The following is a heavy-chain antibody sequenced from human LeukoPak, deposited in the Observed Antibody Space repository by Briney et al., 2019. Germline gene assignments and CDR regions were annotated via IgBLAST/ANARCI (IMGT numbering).Heavy chain of an antibody. J-gene: IGHJ5*02. Sequence: PSETLSLTCAVYGGSFSGYYWSWIRQPPGKGLEWIGEINHSGSTNYNPSLKSRVIISVDTSKNQFSLKLSSVTAADTAVYYCAREGDYYGSGTLNWFDPWGQGTLVTVSS. CDR1: GGSFSGYY. CDR2: INHSGST. D-gene: IGHD3-10*01. V-gene: IGHV4-34*01. CDR3: AREGDYYGSGTLNWFDP.